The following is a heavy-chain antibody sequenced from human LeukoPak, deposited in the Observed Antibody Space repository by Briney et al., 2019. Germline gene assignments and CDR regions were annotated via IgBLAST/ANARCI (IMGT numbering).Heavy chain of an antibody. CDR2: ITSSRSTI. D-gene: IGHD3-3*01. V-gene: IGHV3-48*03. CDR1: GLTFSSYE. CDR3: PRGTTTYYDFWSGPMDV. Sequence: QPGGSLRLSCAASGLTFSSYEMNWVRQAPGKGLEWVSYITSSRSTIYYADSVKGRFTISRDNAKNSLYLQMNSLRAEDTAVYYCPRGTTTYYDFWSGPMDVWGPGTTVTVSS. J-gene: IGHJ6*02.